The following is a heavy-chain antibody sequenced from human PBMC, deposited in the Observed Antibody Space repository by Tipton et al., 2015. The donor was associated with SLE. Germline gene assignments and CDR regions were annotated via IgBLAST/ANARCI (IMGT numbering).Heavy chain of an antibody. V-gene: IGHV4-38-2*01. D-gene: IGHD1-26*01. J-gene: IGHJ3*02. Sequence: QLVQSGGGLVKAGGSLRLSCAASGFTFSDYYMSWIRQSPGRGMEWIVSIDSGGNIRYNPSLKSRVTISVDTPKNQFSLDLNSVTAADTAIYYCARANIVGTIRPFDIWGQGTLVTVSS. CDR2: IDSGGNI. CDR3: ARANIVGTIRPFDI. CDR1: GFTFSDYY.